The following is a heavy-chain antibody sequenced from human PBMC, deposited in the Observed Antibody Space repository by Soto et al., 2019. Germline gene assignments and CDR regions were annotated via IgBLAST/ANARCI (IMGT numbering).Heavy chain of an antibody. CDR2: IYHSGST. D-gene: IGHD6-13*01. Sequence: SETLSLTCAVSGGSISSSNWWSWVRQPPGKGLEWIGEIYHSGSTNYNPSLKSRVTISVDKSKNQFSLKLSSVTAADTAVYFCARVGAAAGTSWFDPWGQGILVTVSS. V-gene: IGHV4-4*02. CDR3: ARVGAAAGTSWFDP. J-gene: IGHJ5*02. CDR1: GGSISSSNW.